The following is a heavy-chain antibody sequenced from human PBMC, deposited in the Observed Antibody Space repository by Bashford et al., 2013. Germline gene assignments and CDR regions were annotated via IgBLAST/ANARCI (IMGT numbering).Heavy chain of an antibody. CDR2: IRSKTHSYTT. CDR3: TRHPRITIFGVEDYWYFDL. V-gene: IGHV3-73*01. J-gene: IGHJ2*01. Sequence: WVRQMPGKGLEWVGRIRSKTHSYTTAYAASVKGRFTISRDDSRNTAYLQMNSLRTEDTAVYYCTRHPRITIFGVEDYWYFDLWGRGTLVTVSS. D-gene: IGHD3-3*01.